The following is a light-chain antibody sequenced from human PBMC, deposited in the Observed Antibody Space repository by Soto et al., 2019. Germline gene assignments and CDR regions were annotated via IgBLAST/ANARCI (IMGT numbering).Light chain of an antibody. J-gene: IGKJ4*01. Sequence: DIVMTQSPDSLAVSLGERATINCKSSQSVLYSSNNKNYFAWYQQKPGQPPKLLIYWASTRESGVPDRLSGSGSGTDFTRTISSLQVEDVAVYYCQEYYSTPLTFGGGTKVEIK. V-gene: IGKV4-1*01. CDR2: WAS. CDR3: QEYYSTPLT. CDR1: QSVLYSSNNKNY.